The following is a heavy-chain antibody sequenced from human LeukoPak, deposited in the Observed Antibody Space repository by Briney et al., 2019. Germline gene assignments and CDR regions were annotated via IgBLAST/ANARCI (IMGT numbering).Heavy chain of an antibody. V-gene: IGHV4-31*03. CDR2: INYSGST. CDR3: ARDEAIFGAGYYYGMDV. D-gene: IGHD3-3*01. CDR1: GGCISSGGHY. J-gene: IGHJ6*02. Sequence: SETLSLTCTVSGGCISSGGHYWSWIRQHPGKGLEWIGYINYSGSTYYNPSLKSRVTISVDTSQNQFSLKLSSVTAADTAVYYCARDEAIFGAGYYYGMDVWGQGTTVTVSS.